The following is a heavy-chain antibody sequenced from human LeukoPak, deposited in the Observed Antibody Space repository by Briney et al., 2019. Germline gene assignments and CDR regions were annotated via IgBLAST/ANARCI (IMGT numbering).Heavy chain of an antibody. Sequence: SQTLSLTCTVSGSSISSGSYYWSWIRQPAGKGLEWIGRIYTSGSTNYNPSLKSRVTISVDTSKNQFSLKLSSVTAADTAVYYCARASMEDIVVVPAAIKWYFDLWGRGTLVTVSS. CDR3: ARASMEDIVVVPAAIKWYFDL. CDR1: GSSISSGSYY. CDR2: IYTSGST. D-gene: IGHD2-2*01. V-gene: IGHV4-61*02. J-gene: IGHJ2*01.